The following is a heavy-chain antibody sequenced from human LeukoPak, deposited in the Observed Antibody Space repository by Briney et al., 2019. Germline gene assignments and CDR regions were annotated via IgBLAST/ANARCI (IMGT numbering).Heavy chain of an antibody. CDR3: ARDLEMATIRGGSYYMDV. D-gene: IGHD5-24*01. CDR1: GYTFTSYG. CDR2: IIPIFGTA. Sequence: GASVKVSCKASGYTFTSYGISWVRQAPGQGLEWMGGIIPIFGTANYAQKFQGRVTITTDESTSTAYMELSSLRSEDTAVYYCARDLEMATIRGGSYYMDVWGKGTTVTVSS. J-gene: IGHJ6*03. V-gene: IGHV1-69*05.